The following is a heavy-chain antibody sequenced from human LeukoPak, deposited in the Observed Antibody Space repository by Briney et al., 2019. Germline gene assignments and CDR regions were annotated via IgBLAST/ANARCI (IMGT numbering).Heavy chain of an antibody. CDR3: ASGSGSPLYYYYYMDV. V-gene: IGHV3-21*01. CDR2: ISSSSSYI. J-gene: IGHJ6*03. Sequence: NSGGSLRLSCAASGFTFSSYWMSWVRQAPGKGLEWVSSISSSSSYIYYADSVKGRFTISRDNAKNSLYLQMNSLRAEDTAVYYCASGSGSPLYYYYYMDVWGKGTTVTISS. CDR1: GFTFSSYW. D-gene: IGHD3-10*01.